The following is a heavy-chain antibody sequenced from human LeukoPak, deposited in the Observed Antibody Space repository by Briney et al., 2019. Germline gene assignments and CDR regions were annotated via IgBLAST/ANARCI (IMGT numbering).Heavy chain of an antibody. CDR2: ISTYNGNT. D-gene: IGHD3-10*01. J-gene: IGHJ6*03. V-gene: IGHV1-18*01. CDR1: GYTFISYG. Sequence: ASVKVSCKASGYTFISYGISWVRQAPGQGLEWMGWISTYNGNTNYAQKLQGRVTMTTDTSTSTAYMELRSLRSDDTAVYYCARGRSSMVRGYYYYYMDVWGKGTTVTVSS. CDR3: ARGRSSMVRGYYYYYMDV.